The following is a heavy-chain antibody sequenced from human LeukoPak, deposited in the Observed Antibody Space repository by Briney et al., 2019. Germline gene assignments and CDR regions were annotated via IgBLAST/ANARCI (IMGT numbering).Heavy chain of an antibody. CDR1: GYTFTTYD. D-gene: IGHD6-19*01. J-gene: IGHJ4*02. V-gene: IGHV1-8*03. CDR3: ARVAGSIDY. CDR2: MNPNSGYT. Sequence: GASVKVSCKASGYTFTTYDINWVRQATGQGLEWMGWMNPNSGYTGYAQKFQGRVTITRDTSISTAYMELSSVRSEDTAVYYCARVAGSIDYWGQGTLVTVSS.